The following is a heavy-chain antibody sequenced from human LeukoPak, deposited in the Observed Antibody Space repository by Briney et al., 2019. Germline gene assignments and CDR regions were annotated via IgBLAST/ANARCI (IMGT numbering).Heavy chain of an antibody. V-gene: IGHV1-8*01. J-gene: IGHJ6*03. CDR3: ARGTVSRGCTGAYDNGFFFYYYMDV. D-gene: IGHD2-8*02. CDR1: GYSFTAYD. Sequence: ASVKVSCKASGYSFTAYDINWVRQAPGQGLEWMGWMNPRSGNTGYAQKFQGRVTMTRDTSINTAYMQLGSLTSDDTAIYYCARGTVSRGCTGAYDNGFFFYYYMDVWGKGTTVSASS. CDR2: MNPRSGNT.